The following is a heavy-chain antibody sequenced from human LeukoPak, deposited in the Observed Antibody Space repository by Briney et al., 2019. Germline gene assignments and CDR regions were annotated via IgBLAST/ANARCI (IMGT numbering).Heavy chain of an antibody. D-gene: IGHD3-3*01. CDR1: GFTFHTSA. V-gene: IGHV1-58*02. Sequence: SVKVSCKASGFTFHTSAMQWVRQARGQRLEWIGWIVLGSGNTVYSHKFHDRVTITRDMSTSTVYMELDSLGSEDTAVYYCAAQRGASLHDFWSTRLFDPWGQGTLVTVSS. CDR3: AAQRGASLHDFWSTRLFDP. J-gene: IGHJ5*02. CDR2: IVLGSGNT.